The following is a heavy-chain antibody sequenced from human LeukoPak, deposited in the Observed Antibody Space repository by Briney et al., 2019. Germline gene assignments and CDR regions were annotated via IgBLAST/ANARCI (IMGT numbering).Heavy chain of an antibody. CDR3: ARVAPYGDYGDY. D-gene: IGHD4-17*01. CDR1: GYTFTGYY. Sequence: SVKVSCKASGYTFTGYYMHWVRQAPGQGLEWMGWINPNSGGTNYAQKFQGRVTMTRDTSISTAYMELSRLRSDDTAVYYCARVAPYGDYGDYWGQGTLVTVSS. V-gene: IGHV1-2*02. J-gene: IGHJ4*02. CDR2: INPNSGGT.